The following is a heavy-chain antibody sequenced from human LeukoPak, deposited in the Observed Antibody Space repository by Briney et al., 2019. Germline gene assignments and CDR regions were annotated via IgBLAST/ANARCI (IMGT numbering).Heavy chain of an antibody. Sequence: SQTLSLTCAISGDSVSSNSAAWNRIRQSPSRGLEWLERTFYRSKWYHDYAVSVKSRITINPDTSKNQFSLQLNSVTPEDTAVYYCARAAGPRNWFDPWGQGTLVTVSS. V-gene: IGHV6-1*01. CDR2: TFYRSKWYH. J-gene: IGHJ5*02. CDR1: GDSVSSNSAA. CDR3: ARAAGPRNWFDP.